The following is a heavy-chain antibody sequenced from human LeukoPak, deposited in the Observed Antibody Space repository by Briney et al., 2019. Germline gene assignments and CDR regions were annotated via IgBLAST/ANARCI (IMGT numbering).Heavy chain of an antibody. Sequence: PGGSLRLSCAASGFTVNSNYMSWVRQAPGKGLEWVSVIYSGGSTYYADSVKGRFTISRDNPKNTLYLQMNSLRAEDTAVYYCARAWDSSGWYWFDPWGQGTLVTVSS. CDR1: GFTVNSNY. J-gene: IGHJ5*02. V-gene: IGHV3-53*01. D-gene: IGHD6-19*01. CDR2: IYSGGST. CDR3: ARAWDSSGWYWFDP.